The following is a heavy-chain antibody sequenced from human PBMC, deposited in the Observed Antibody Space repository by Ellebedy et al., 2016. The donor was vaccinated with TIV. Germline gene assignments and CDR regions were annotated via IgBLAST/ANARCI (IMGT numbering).Heavy chain of an antibody. J-gene: IGHJ6*04. D-gene: IGHD6-6*01. CDR2: ISNDGRHK. CDR1: GFTFSTYS. Sequence: GGSLRLSXAASGFTFSTYSMNWVRQAPGKGLEWVAVISNDGRHKDYIESVKGRFTVSRDNSENTLYLQMNSLRPEDTAVYYCGKDPWFTSSSGGGVDVWGKGTTVTVSS. CDR3: GKDPWFTSSSGGGVDV. V-gene: IGHV3-30*18.